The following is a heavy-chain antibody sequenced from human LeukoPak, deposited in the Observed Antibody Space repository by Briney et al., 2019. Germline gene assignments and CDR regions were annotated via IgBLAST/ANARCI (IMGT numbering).Heavy chain of an antibody. D-gene: IGHD3-22*01. J-gene: IGHJ4*02. CDR3: ARDPAYYYDSSGYYLGEGFDY. Sequence: ASVQVSCKASGYHFTSYGISWGRLAPGQGLEWMGWINAYNGNTNYAQKLQGRVTITTDTSTSTAYLELRSLTSDDTAVYYCARDPAYYYDSSGYYLGEGFDYWGQGTLVTVSS. CDR2: INAYNGNT. V-gene: IGHV1-18*01. CDR1: GYHFTSYG.